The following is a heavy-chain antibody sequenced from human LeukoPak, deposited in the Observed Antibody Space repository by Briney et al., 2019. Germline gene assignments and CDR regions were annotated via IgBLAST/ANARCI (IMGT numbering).Heavy chain of an antibody. CDR2: IYYSGST. Sequence: SETLSLTCTVSGGSISSGGYYWGWIRQHPGKGLEWIGYIYYSGSTYYNPSLKGRVTISVDTSKNQFSLKLSSVTAADTAVYYCARVPGYYHDSSGYYQDYWGQGTLVTVSS. CDR1: GGSISSGGYY. D-gene: IGHD3-22*01. CDR3: ARVPGYYHDSSGYYQDY. V-gene: IGHV4-31*03. J-gene: IGHJ4*02.